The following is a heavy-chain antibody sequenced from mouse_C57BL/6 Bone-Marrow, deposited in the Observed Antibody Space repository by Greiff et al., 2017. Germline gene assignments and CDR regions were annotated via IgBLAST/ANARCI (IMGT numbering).Heavy chain of an antibody. CDR2: ISSGGSYT. V-gene: IGHV5-6*01. Sequence: EVKLMESGGDLVKPGGSLKLSCAASGFTFSSYGMSWVRQTPDKRLEWVATISSGGSYTYYPDSVKGRFTNSRDNAKNTLYLQMSSLKSEDTAMYYCARPRYDGFAYWGQGTLVTVSA. D-gene: IGHD2-12*01. CDR1: GFTFSSYG. J-gene: IGHJ3*01. CDR3: ARPRYDGFAY.